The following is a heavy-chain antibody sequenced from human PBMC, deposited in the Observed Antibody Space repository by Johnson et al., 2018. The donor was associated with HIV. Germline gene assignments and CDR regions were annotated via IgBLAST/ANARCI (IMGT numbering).Heavy chain of an antibody. D-gene: IGHD3-22*01. CDR2: IYSGGST. J-gene: IGHJ3*02. CDR1: GFTFSSYG. CDR3: ARDGQDRDDAFDI. Sequence: VQLVESGGGVVQPGRSLRLSCAASGFTFSSYGMSWVRQAPGKGLEWVSVIYSGGSTYYADSVKGRFTISRDNSKNTLYLQMNSLRAEDTAVYYCARDGQDRDDAFDIWGQGTMVTVSS. V-gene: IGHV3-66*01.